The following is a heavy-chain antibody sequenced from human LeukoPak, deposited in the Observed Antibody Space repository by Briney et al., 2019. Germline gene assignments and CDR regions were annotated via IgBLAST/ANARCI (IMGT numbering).Heavy chain of an antibody. D-gene: IGHD4-23*01. CDR1: GYTLTELS. V-gene: IGHV1-24*01. CDR2: FDPEDGET. CDR3: ATDRGFYGGNSEYYFDY. Sequence: ASVKVSCKVSGYTLTELSMHWLRQAPGKGLEWMGGFDPEDGETIYAQKFQRRVTMTEDTSTDKAYMELSSLRSEDTGVYYCATDRGFYGGNSEYYFDYWGQGTLVNVSS. J-gene: IGHJ4*02.